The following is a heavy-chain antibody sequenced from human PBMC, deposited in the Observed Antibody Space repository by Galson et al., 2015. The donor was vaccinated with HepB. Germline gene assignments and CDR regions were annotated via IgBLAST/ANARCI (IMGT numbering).Heavy chain of an antibody. V-gene: IGHV3-33*01. J-gene: IGHJ4*02. D-gene: IGHD3-3*01. CDR3: ARDLGRASTIFGVVIAY. Sequence: SLRLSCAASGFTFSSYGMHWVRQAPGKGLEWVAVIWYDGSNKYYADSVKGRFTISRDNSKNTLYLQMNSLRAEDTAVYYCARDLGRASTIFGVVIAYWGQGTLVTVSS. CDR1: GFTFSSYG. CDR2: IWYDGSNK.